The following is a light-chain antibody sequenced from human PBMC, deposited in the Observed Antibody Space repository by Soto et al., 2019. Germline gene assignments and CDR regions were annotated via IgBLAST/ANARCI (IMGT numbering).Light chain of an antibody. Sequence: QSALTQPASVSGSPGQSITISCTGTSSDVGGYNSVSWYQKHPGKAPKLMIYEVRNRPSGVSNRFSASKSGNTASLTISGLQAEDEADYYCSSYTSRSTLVLFGGGTQLTVL. J-gene: IGLJ2*01. CDR3: SSYTSRSTLVL. V-gene: IGLV2-14*01. CDR1: SSDVGGYNS. CDR2: EVR.